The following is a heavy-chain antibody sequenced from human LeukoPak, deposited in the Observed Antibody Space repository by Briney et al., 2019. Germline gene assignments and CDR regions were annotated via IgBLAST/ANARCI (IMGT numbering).Heavy chain of an antibody. V-gene: IGHV4-4*07. D-gene: IGHD4/OR15-4a*01. Sequence: SGTLSLTCTVAGGSISSYYWSWIRQPAGKGLEWIGRIYTSGSTNYNPSLKSRVTMSVDTSKNQFSLKLSSVTAADTAVYYCATEGHYGAIHYWDQGTLVTVSS. CDR2: IYTSGST. CDR1: GGSISSYY. J-gene: IGHJ4*02. CDR3: ATEGHYGAIHY.